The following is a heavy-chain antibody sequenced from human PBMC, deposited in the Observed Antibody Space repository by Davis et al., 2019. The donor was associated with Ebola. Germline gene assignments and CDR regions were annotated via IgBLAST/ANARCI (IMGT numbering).Heavy chain of an antibody. J-gene: IGHJ6*02. D-gene: IGHD4-17*01. CDR2: ISAYNGNT. CDR3: AGNTVTTRLDYYGMDV. CDR1: GYTFTSYG. Sequence: AASVKVSCKASGYTFTSYGISWVRQAPGQGLEWMGWISAYNGNTNYAQKLQGRVTMTTDTSTSTAYMELSSLRSEDTAVYYCAGNTVTTRLDYYGMDVWGQGTTVTVSS. V-gene: IGHV1-18*01.